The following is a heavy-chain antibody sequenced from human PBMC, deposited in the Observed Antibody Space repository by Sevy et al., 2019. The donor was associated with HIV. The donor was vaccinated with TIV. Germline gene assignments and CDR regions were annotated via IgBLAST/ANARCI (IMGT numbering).Heavy chain of an antibody. Sequence: GGSLRLSCAASGFTFSNAWMSWVRQAPGKGLEWVGRIKSKTDGGTTDYAAPVKGRFTISRDDSKTTLYLQMNSLKTEDTAVYYCTTDRGIYDILTGYYSPYCSFDYWGQGTLVTVSS. J-gene: IGHJ4*02. CDR1: GFTFSNAW. V-gene: IGHV3-15*01. D-gene: IGHD3-9*01. CDR2: IKSKTDGGTT. CDR3: TTDRGIYDILTGYYSPYCSFDY.